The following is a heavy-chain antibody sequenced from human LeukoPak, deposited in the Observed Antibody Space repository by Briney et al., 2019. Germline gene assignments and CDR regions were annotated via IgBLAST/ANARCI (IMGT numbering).Heavy chain of an antibody. V-gene: IGHV3-30*19. D-gene: IGHD3-3*01. CDR3: ARGGRLTIFGVVPRYYFDY. CDR1: GFTLSPYG. CDR2: ISYDGSNK. Sequence: GGSLRLSCTASGFTLSPYGIHWVRQAPGKGLEWVAVISYDGSNKYYADSVKGRFTISRDNSKNTLYLQMNSLRAEDTAVYYCARGGRLTIFGVVPRYYFDYWGQGTLVTVSS. J-gene: IGHJ4*02.